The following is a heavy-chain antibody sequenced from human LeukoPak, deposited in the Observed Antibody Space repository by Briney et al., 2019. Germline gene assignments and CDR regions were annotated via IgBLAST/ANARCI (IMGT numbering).Heavy chain of an antibody. CDR2: IYSGGST. V-gene: IGHV3-53*01. Sequence: GGSLRLSCAASGFTVSSNYMSWVRQAPGKGLEWVSVIYSGGSTYYADSVKGRFTISRDNSKNTLYLQMNSLRAEDTAVYYCAREAVSKGLYLDAFDIWGQGTMVTVSP. D-gene: IGHD2-2*02. CDR3: AREAVSKGLYLDAFDI. CDR1: GFTVSSNY. J-gene: IGHJ3*02.